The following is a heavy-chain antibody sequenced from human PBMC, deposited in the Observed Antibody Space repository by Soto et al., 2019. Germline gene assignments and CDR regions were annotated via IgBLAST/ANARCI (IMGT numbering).Heavy chain of an antibody. J-gene: IGHJ6*02. CDR2: VFPKFCTT. CDR1: GGAFGNYV. V-gene: IGHV1-69*13. D-gene: IGHD1-1*01. Sequence: VKVSFQVSGGAFGNYVIAWVRQAPGQGLEWMGGVFPKFCTTYYGQKFQGRLTVTADESTSTTYMDLSRLTSDDTAIFYCVADVGLAEHPVVWGQGTAVTVSS. CDR3: VADVGLAEHPVV.